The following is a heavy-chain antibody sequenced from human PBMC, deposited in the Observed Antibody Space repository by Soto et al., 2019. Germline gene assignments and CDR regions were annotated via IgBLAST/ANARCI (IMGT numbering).Heavy chain of an antibody. Sequence: SETLSLTCAVYGGSISGYYWSWVRQPPGKGLEWIGEINHSGSTNYNPSLKSRVTMSVDTTKNQFALKLSSVTAADTAVYYCARANGDYGGIDYWGHRVLVTVSS. CDR2: INHSGST. V-gene: IGHV4-34*01. CDR1: GGSISGYY. J-gene: IGHJ4*01. D-gene: IGHD4-17*01. CDR3: ARANGDYGGIDY.